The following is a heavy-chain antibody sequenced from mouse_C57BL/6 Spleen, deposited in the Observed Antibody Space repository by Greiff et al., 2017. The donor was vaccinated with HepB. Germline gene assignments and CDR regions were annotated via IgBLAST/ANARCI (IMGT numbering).Heavy chain of an antibody. CDR2: IHPNSGST. J-gene: IGHJ2*01. CDR3: AAAQALQAWFAY. CDR1: GYTFTSYW. D-gene: IGHD3-2*02. Sequence: VQLQQPGAELVKPGASVKLSCKASGYTFTSYWMHWVKQRPGQGLEWIGMIHPNSGSTNYNEKFKSKATLTVDKSSSTAYMQLSSLTSEDSAVYYCAAAQALQAWFAYWGQGTTLTVSS. V-gene: IGHV1-64*01.